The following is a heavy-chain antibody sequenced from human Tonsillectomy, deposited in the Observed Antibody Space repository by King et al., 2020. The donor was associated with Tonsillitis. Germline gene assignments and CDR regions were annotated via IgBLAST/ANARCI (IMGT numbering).Heavy chain of an antibody. CDR1: GFTFSNAW. V-gene: IGHV3-15*01. Sequence: VQLVESGGGLVKPGGSLRLSCAASGFTFSNAWMSWVRQAPGKGLEWVGRIKSKTDGGTTDYAAPVKGRFTISRDDSKNTLYLQMNSLKTEDTAVYYCTTEDIMITFGGVSPTTLWGRGTMVTVSS. J-gene: IGHJ3*01. CDR3: TTEDIMITFGGVSPTTL. D-gene: IGHD3-16*01. CDR2: IKSKTDGGTT.